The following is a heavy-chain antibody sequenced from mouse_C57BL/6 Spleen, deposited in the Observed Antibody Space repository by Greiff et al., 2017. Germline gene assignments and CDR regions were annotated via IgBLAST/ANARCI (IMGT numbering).Heavy chain of an antibody. Sequence: VKLQQPGAELVMPGASVKLSCKASGYTFTSYWMHWVKQRPGQGLEWIGEIDPSDSYTNYNQKFKGKSTLTVDKSSSTAYMQLSSLTSEDSAVYYCARSGYSGAMDYWGQGTSVTVSS. CDR2: IDPSDSYT. CDR1: GYTFTSYW. V-gene: IGHV1-69*01. J-gene: IGHJ4*01. D-gene: IGHD2-12*01. CDR3: ARSGYSGAMDY.